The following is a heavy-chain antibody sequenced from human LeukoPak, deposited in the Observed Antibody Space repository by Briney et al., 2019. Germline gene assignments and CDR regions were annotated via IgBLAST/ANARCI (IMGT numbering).Heavy chain of an antibody. V-gene: IGHV4-39*01. D-gene: IGHD2-21*02. CDR3: ARRRLLRDGYYFDY. Sequence: SETPSLTCTVSGGSISSSSYYWGWIRQPPGKGLEWIGSIYYSGSTYYNPSLKSRVTISVDTSKNQFSLKLSSVTAADTAVYYCARRRLLRDGYYFDYWGQGTLVTVSS. CDR1: GGSISSSSYY. J-gene: IGHJ4*02. CDR2: IYYSGST.